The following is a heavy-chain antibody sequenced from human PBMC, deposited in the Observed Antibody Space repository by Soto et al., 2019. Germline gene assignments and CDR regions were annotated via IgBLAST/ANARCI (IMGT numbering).Heavy chain of an antibody. V-gene: IGHV4-59*08. CDR3: ARQPPDTAAFDI. CDR1: GGSVSNYY. CDR2: IYYSGGT. J-gene: IGHJ3*02. D-gene: IGHD2-2*01. Sequence: PSETLSLTCTVSGGSVSNYYWSWIRQPPGKGLEWIGYIYYSGGTNYNPSLTSRITLSVDTSNNQLSLKLTSVSAADTAVYYCARQPPDTAAFDIWGQGTMVTVSS.